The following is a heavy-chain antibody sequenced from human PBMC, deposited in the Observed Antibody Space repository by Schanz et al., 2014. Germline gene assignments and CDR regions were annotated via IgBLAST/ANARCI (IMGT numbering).Heavy chain of an antibody. Sequence: VHLVESGGGLIQPGGSLRLSCAASGFTVSDNYMTWVRQAPGKGLEWVSRINSDGSTTIYADSVKGRFTISRDNAKNTLYLQMNSLRAEDTAVYYCARPLGPNYYYYGLDVWGQGTTVTVSS. V-gene: IGHV3-74*02. CDR3: ARPLGPNYYYYGLDV. J-gene: IGHJ6*02. CDR1: GFTVSDNY. CDR2: INSDGSTT.